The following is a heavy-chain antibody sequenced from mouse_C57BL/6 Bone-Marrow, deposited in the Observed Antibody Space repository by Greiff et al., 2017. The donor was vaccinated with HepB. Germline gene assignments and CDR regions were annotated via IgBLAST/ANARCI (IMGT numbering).Heavy chain of an antibody. J-gene: IGHJ3*01. V-gene: IGHV1-18*01. CDR2: IDPGSGST. CDR3: ARDRYGYDEAY. Sequence: VQLQQSGPELVKPGASVKIPCKASGYTFTDYNMDWVKQSHGKSLEWIGDIDPGSGSTNYNEKFKSKATLTVDTSSSTAYMQLSSLTSEDSAVYYCARDRYGYDEAYWGQGTLVTVSA. D-gene: IGHD2-2*01. CDR1: GYTFTDYN.